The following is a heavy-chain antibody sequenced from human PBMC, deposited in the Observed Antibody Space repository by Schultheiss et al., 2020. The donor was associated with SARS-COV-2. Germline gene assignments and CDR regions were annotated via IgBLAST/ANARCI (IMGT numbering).Heavy chain of an antibody. D-gene: IGHD6-19*01. CDR1: GGSVSSGSYY. J-gene: IGHJ4*02. Sequence: GSLRLSCTVSGGSVSSGSYYWGWIRQPPGKGLEWIGSIYQSGNTYYRPSLKSRVTMSVDTSKNQFSVKLTSVTAADTAMYFCASVGSSGWPFDDWGQGTVVTVSS. CDR2: IYQSGNT. CDR3: ASVGSSGWPFDD. V-gene: IGHV4-39*07.